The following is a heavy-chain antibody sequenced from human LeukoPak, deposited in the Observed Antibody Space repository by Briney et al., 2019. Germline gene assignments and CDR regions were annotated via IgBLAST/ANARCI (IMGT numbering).Heavy chain of an antibody. CDR3: ARRPRQWLVTDRYYFDY. V-gene: IGHV4-61*03. D-gene: IGHD6-19*01. CDR2: IYYSGGT. J-gene: IGHJ4*02. CDR1: GASVSSGSYY. Sequence: KTSETLSLTCNVSGASVSSGSYYWSWIRQPPGKELEWIGYIYYSGGTSYNPSLKSRVTISVDTSKNHFSLKLTSVTAADTAVYYCARRPRQWLVTDRYYFDYWGQGTLVTVSS.